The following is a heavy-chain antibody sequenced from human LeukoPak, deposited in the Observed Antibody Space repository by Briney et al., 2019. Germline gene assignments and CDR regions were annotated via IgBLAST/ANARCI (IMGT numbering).Heavy chain of an antibody. CDR2: IYSGGST. Sequence: GGSLRLSCAASGFTVSSNYMSWVRQAPGKGLEWVSDIYSGGSTYYADSVKGRFTISRDNSKNTLYLQMNSLRAEDTAVYYCARAHGRYCSSTSCRTDDAFDIWGQGTMVTVSS. V-gene: IGHV3-66*02. J-gene: IGHJ3*02. D-gene: IGHD2-2*01. CDR1: GFTVSSNY. CDR3: ARAHGRYCSSTSCRTDDAFDI.